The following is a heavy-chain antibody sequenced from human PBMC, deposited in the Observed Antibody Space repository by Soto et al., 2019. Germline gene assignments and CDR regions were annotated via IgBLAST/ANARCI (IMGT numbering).Heavy chain of an antibody. CDR3: ARSRTGTTYGGMDV. D-gene: IGHD1-7*01. CDR2: IHSGGDT. J-gene: IGHJ6*02. V-gene: IGHV3-66*01. CDR1: GFAVSSNY. Sequence: EVQLVESGGALVQPGGSLRLSCAASGFAVSSNYMTWVRQAPGKGLEWVSVIHSGGDTHYADSVRGRFTISRDNSKNTRNLQMTGLRAEDTAVYYCARSRTGTTYGGMDVWGQGPRSPSP.